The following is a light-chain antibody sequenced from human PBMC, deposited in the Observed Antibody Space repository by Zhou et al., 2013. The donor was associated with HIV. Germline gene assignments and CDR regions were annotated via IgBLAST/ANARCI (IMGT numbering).Light chain of an antibody. CDR1: QTVSSN. CDR2: DAS. V-gene: IGKV3-20*01. CDR3: QQYGSSPPFT. Sequence: QSPATLSLSPGERATVSCRASQTVSSNLAWYQQKPGQAPRLLIYDASNRATGIPDRFSGSGSGTDFTLTISRLEPEDFAVYYCQQYGSSPPFTFGPGTKVDIK. J-gene: IGKJ3*01.